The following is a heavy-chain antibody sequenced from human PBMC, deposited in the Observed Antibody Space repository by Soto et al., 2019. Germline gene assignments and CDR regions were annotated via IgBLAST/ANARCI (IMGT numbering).Heavy chain of an antibody. CDR2: IYYSGSI. CDR1: GGSISSSSYY. J-gene: IGHJ4*02. Sequence: QLQLQESGPGLVKPSETLSLTCTVSGGSISSSSYYWVWIRPPPGKALEWIGSIYYSGSINYNPALNSRVTISVDTSKNHFSLKLSSVTAADTAVYYCASLYSSRWYCEYWGQGTLVTVSS. D-gene: IGHD6-13*01. CDR3: ASLYSSRWYCEY. V-gene: IGHV4-39*01.